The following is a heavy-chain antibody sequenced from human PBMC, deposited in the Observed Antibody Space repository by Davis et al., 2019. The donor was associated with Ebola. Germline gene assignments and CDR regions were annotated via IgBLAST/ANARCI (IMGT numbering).Heavy chain of an antibody. CDR2: IFSGGTT. V-gene: IGHV3-53*01. CDR1: GFTVSNSY. J-gene: IGHJ4*02. Sequence: GESLKISCAVSGFTVSNSYMTWVRQAPGKGLEWVSMIFSGGTTFYSDSVEGRFTISRDNSKNTLYLQMNSLRAEDTAIYYCAKSPAYCRGDCYSTFEYWGQGTLVTVSS. CDR3: AKSPAYCRGDCYSTFEY. D-gene: IGHD2-21*01.